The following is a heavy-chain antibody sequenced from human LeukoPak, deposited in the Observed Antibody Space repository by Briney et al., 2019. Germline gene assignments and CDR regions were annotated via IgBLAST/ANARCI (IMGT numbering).Heavy chain of an antibody. CDR1: GGTFSSYA. CDR2: IIPIFGTA. Sequence: SVKVSCKASGGTFSSYAISWVRQAPGQGLEWMGRIIPIFGTANYAQKFQGRVTITTDESTSTAYMELSSLRSENTAVYYCARDPPSDAYYYDSSGYYFAFDIWGQGTMVTVSS. J-gene: IGHJ3*02. V-gene: IGHV1-69*05. D-gene: IGHD3-22*01. CDR3: ARDPPSDAYYYDSSGYYFAFDI.